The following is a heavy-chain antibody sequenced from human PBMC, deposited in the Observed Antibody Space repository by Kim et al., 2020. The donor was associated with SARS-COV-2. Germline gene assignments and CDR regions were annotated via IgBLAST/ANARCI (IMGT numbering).Heavy chain of an antibody. V-gene: IGHV1-69*02. Sequence: KFQGRVTITADKSTSTAYMELSSLRSEDTAVYYCARAPRVAGTSEYYFDYWGQGTLVTVSS. CDR3: ARAPRVAGTSEYYFDY. J-gene: IGHJ4*02. D-gene: IGHD6-19*01.